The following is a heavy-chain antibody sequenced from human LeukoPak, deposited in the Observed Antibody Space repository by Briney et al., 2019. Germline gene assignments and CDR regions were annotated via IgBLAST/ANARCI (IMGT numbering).Heavy chain of an antibody. V-gene: IGHV4-61*01. Sequence: SETLSLTCTVSGGSVSSGSYYWSWIRQPPGKGLEWIGYIYYSGSTNYNPSLKSRVTISVDTSKNQFSLKLSSVTAADTAVYYCARGYCSSTSCYEGGYYFDYWGQGTLVTVSS. CDR3: ARGYCSSTSCYEGGYYFDY. CDR1: GGSVSSGSYY. CDR2: IYYSGST. D-gene: IGHD2-2*01. J-gene: IGHJ4*02.